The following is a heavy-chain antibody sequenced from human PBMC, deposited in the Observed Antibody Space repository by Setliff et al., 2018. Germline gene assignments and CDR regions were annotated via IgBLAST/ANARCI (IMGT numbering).Heavy chain of an antibody. CDR2: INPNSGGT. CDR3: ARPNYDILTRNWFDP. J-gene: IGHJ5*02. CDR1: GYTFTGYY. V-gene: IGHV1-2*06. Sequence: GASVKVSCKASGYTFTGYYMHWVRQAPGQGLEWMGRINPNSGGTNYAQKFQGRVTMTRDTSISTAYMELSRLRSDDTAVYYCARPNYDILTRNWFDPWGQGTLVTVSS. D-gene: IGHD3-9*01.